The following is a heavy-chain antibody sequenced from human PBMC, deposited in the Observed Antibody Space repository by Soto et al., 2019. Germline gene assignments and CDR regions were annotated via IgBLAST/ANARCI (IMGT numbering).Heavy chain of an antibody. D-gene: IGHD3-22*01. CDR2: IYYSGST. Sequence: SETLSLTCTVSGGSISSYYWSWIRQPPGKGLEWIGYIYYSGSTNYNPSLKSRVTISVDTSKNQFSLKLSSVTAADTAVYYCATRDNYYDSSGYYYDYWGQGTLVTVSS. V-gene: IGHV4-59*08. J-gene: IGHJ4*02. CDR1: GGSISSYY. CDR3: ATRDNYYDSSGYYYDY.